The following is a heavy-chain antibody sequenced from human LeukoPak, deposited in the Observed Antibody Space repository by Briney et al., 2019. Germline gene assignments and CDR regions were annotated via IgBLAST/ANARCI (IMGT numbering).Heavy chain of an antibody. V-gene: IGHV3-21*01. CDR1: GFAFSSYS. J-gene: IGHJ4*02. CDR2: ISSSSSYI. Sequence: GGSLRLSCAASGFAFSSYSMNWVRQAPGKGLEWVSSISSSSSYIYYADSVKGRFTISRDNAKNSLYLQMNSLRAEDTAVYYCARDLGVVPAAIPAWEDYWGQGTLVTVSS. CDR3: ARDLGVVPAAIPAWEDY. D-gene: IGHD2-2*02.